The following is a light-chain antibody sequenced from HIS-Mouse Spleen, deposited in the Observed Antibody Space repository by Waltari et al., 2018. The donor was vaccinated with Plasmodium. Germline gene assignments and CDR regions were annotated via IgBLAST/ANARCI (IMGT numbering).Light chain of an antibody. V-gene: IGLV2-8*01. CDR1: SRDPGGYNY. Sequence: QSALTQPPSASGSPGQSVTLSSTGTSRDPGGYNYVPWYQQPPGKAPKLMIYEVSKRPSGVPDRFSGSKSGNTASLTVSGLQAEDEADYYCSSYAGSNNLVFGGGTKLTVL. CDR2: EVS. J-gene: IGLJ2*01. CDR3: SSYAGSNNLV.